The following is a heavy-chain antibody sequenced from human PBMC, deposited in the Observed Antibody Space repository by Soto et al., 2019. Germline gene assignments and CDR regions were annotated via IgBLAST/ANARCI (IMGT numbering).Heavy chain of an antibody. J-gene: IGHJ4*01. Sequence: LSLTCTVSGGSISSSSYYWGWIRQPPGKGLEWIGSIYYSGSTYYNPSLKSRVTISVDTSNNQFSLKLTSVTAADTAVYYCARVHVMVVAGSTFDYWGHGTLVTVSS. D-gene: IGHD6-19*01. CDR2: IYYSGST. CDR3: ARVHVMVVAGSTFDY. CDR1: GGSISSSSYY. V-gene: IGHV4-39*07.